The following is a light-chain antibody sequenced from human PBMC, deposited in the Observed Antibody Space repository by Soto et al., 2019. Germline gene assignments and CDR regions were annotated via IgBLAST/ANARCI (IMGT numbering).Light chain of an antibody. J-gene: IGKJ5*01. Sequence: EIVLTQSPGTLSSSPGERATLSCRASQSVSIKLAWYQQKPGQAPRLLIYDTSTRATGIPARFSGSGSGTEFTLTISSLQSEDFAVYYCQQYNNWPPITFGQGTRPEIK. CDR3: QQYNNWPPIT. CDR2: DTS. CDR1: QSVSIK. V-gene: IGKV3-15*01.